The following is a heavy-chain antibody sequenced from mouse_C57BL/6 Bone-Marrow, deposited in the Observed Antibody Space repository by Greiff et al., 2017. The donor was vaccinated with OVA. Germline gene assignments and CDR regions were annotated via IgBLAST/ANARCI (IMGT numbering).Heavy chain of an antibody. J-gene: IGHJ2*01. V-gene: IGHV1-74*01. Sequence: QVQLKQPGAELVKPGASVKVSCKASGYTFTSYWMHWVKQRPGQGLEWIGRIHPSDSDTNYNQKFKGKATLTVDKSSSTAYMQLSSLTSEDSAVYYCASLYYYGSPFDYWGQGTTLTVSS. CDR1: GYTFTSYW. CDR3: ASLYYYGSPFDY. D-gene: IGHD1-1*01. CDR2: IHPSDSDT.